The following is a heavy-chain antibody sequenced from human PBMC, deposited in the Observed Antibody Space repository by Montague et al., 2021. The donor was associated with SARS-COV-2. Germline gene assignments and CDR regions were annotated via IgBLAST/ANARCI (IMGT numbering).Heavy chain of an antibody. D-gene: IGHD1-14*01. CDR1: GFTFSNYW. CDR2: ISSAGRTT. V-gene: IGHV3-74*01. J-gene: IGHJ4*02. CDR3: AREVFKEGDY. Sequence: SLRLSCAASGFTFSNYWMYWVRQAPGEGLVWVSLISSAGRTTSYVDSVKGRFTISRDNARNTLYLQMTSLRADDTAVYYCAREVFKEGDYWGQGTLVTVSS.